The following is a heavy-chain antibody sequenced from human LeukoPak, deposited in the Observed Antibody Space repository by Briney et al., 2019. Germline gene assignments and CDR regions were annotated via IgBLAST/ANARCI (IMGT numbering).Heavy chain of an antibody. V-gene: IGHV1-69*13. CDR1: GGTFSSYA. Sequence: SVEVSCKASGGTFSSYANSWVRQAPGQGLEWVGGIIPIFGTANYAQKFQGRVTITADESTSTAYMELSSLRSEDTAVYYCARGTAGRTGWFDPWGQGTLVTVSS. CDR3: ARGTAGRTGWFDP. J-gene: IGHJ5*02. D-gene: IGHD3/OR15-3a*01. CDR2: IIPIFGTA.